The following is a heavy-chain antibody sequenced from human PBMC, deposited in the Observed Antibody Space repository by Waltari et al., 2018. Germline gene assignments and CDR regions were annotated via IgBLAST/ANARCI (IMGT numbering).Heavy chain of an antibody. J-gene: IGHJ5*02. CDR2: VGGYDGDK. CDR3: ARLYDASAYYNTYLDP. CDR1: GYTFSNYG. Sequence: QVQLVQSGAEVRKPGASVKVSCKASGYTFSNYGIAWVRQAPGQRLEWMGWVGGYDGDKKNARKVEGRLTVTTDKYTTTANMELRIMRSYETAVYDCARLYDASAYYNTYLDPWGQGALVTVSS. D-gene: IGHD3-22*01. V-gene: IGHV1-18*01.